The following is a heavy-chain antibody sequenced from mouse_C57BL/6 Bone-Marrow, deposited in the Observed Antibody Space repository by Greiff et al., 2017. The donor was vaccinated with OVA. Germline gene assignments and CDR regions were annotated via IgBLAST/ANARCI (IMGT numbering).Heavy chain of an antibody. CDR3: ARKEVLWPYYFDY. Sequence: QVQLKQSGAELARPGASVKLSCKASGYTFTSYGISWVKQRTGQGLEWIGEIYPRSGNTYYNEKFKGKATLTADKSSSTAYMELRSLTSEDSAVYFWARKEVLWPYYFDYWGQGTTLTVSS. J-gene: IGHJ2*01. CDR1: GYTFTSYG. CDR2: IYPRSGNT. V-gene: IGHV1-81*01. D-gene: IGHD1-1*02.